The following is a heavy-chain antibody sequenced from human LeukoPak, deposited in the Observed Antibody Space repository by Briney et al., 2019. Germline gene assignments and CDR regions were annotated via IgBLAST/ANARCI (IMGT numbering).Heavy chain of an antibody. CDR3: ARIVVPVNYMDV. J-gene: IGHJ6*03. D-gene: IGHD2-2*01. CDR2: SGTRSGTK. V-gene: IGHV3-21*01. CDR1: GFTVSSLA. Sequence: GGSLRLSCAASGFTVSSLAMHWVRQAPGKGLEWVSSSGTRSGTKYYADSVKGRFTISRDSAMNSVSLQINSLRAEDTAVYYCARIVVPVNYMDVWGKGTTVTVSS.